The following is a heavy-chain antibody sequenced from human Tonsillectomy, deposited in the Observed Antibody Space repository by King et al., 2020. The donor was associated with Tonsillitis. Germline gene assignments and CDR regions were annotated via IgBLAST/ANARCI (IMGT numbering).Heavy chain of an antibody. V-gene: IGHV3-49*04. CDR2: IRSKAYGETT. Sequence: VQLVESGGGLVPPGRSLRLACTASGFPFGEYAVTWVRQAPGKGLEWVGLIRSKAYGETTEYAASVKDRFILSRDDFESIAYLQMNSLKIEDTAVYYCTGGRLGESRGDYWGQGTLVTVSS. J-gene: IGHJ4*02. CDR3: TGGRLGESRGDY. CDR1: GFPFGEYA. D-gene: IGHD3-16*01.